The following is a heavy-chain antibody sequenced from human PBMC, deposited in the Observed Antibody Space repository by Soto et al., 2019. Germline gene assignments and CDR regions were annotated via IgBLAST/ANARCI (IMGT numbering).Heavy chain of an antibody. D-gene: IGHD1-20*01. CDR2: MKQDGSEK. CDR3: ARLITPRGVDS. CDR1: GFTFSNYW. Sequence: EVQLVESGGGLVQPGGSLRLSCAASGFTFSNYWMSWVRQAPGKGLEWVANMKQDGSEKDYVGSVKGRFTISRDNAKTTLYLQMNSQAPEDPAVYYCARLITPRGVDSWGQGTLVTVSS. J-gene: IGHJ5*01. V-gene: IGHV3-7*05.